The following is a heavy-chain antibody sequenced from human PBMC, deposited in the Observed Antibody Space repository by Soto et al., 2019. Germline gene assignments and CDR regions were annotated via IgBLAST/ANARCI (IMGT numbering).Heavy chain of an antibody. CDR1: GGTFSSYA. CDR2: IIPIFGTA. J-gene: IGHJ3*02. V-gene: IGHV1-69*13. CDR3: ARDPGARRGASGAFDI. Sequence: GASVKVSCKASGGTFSSYAISWVRQAPGQGLEWMGGIIPIFGTANYAQKFQGRVTITADESTSTAYMELSSLRSEDTAVYYCARDPGARRGASGAFDIWGQGTMVTVSS. D-gene: IGHD3-10*01.